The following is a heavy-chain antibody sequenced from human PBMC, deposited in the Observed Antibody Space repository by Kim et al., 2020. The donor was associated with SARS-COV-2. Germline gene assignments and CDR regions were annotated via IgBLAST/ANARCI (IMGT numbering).Heavy chain of an antibody. CDR3: ARADGSSWFMYYFDY. CDR2: ISSSGSTI. Sequence: GGSLRLSCAASGFTFSDYYMSWIRQAPGKGLEWVSYISSSGSTIYYADSVKGRFTISRDNAKNSLYLQMNSLRAEDTAVYYCARADGSSWFMYYFDYWGQGTLVTVSS. CDR1: GFTFSDYY. V-gene: IGHV3-11*01. D-gene: IGHD6-13*01. J-gene: IGHJ4*02.